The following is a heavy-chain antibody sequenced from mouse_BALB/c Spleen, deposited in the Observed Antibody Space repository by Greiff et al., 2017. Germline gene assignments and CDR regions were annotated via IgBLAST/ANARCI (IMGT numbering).Heavy chain of an antibody. CDR1: GYTFTNYW. Sequence: QVQLKESGAELVRPGTSVKISCKASGYTFTNYWLGWVKQRPGHGLEWIGDIYPGGGYTNYNEKFKGKATLTADTSSSTAYMQLSSLTSEDSAVYFCARDGIYFDYWGQGTTLTVSS. D-gene: IGHD2-1*01. J-gene: IGHJ2*01. V-gene: IGHV1-63*02. CDR3: ARDGIYFDY. CDR2: IYPGGGYT.